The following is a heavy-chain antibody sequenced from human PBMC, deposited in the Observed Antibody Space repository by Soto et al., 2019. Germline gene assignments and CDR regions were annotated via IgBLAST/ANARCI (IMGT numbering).Heavy chain of an antibody. CDR1: GGSFSGYY. CDR2: INHSGST. J-gene: IGHJ6*02. Sequence: SLTCAVYGGSFSGYYWSWIRQPPGKGLEWIGEINHSGSTNYNPSLKSRVTISVDTSKNQFSLKLSSVTAADTAVYYCARSGGYIEVVPAANASYYYYYYGMDVWGQGTTVTVSS. CDR3: ARSGGYIEVVPAANASYYYYYYGMDV. V-gene: IGHV4-34*01. D-gene: IGHD2-2*01.